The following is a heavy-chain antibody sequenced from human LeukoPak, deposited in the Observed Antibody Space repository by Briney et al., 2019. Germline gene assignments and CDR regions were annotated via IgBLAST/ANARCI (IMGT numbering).Heavy chain of an antibody. CDR1: GFTFSSYA. CDR3: ARGDRLTYYYYYGMDV. V-gene: IGHV3-30*14. CDR2: ISYDGSNK. Sequence: GRSLRLSCAASGFTFSSYAMHWVRQAPGKGLEWVAVISYDGSNKYYADSVKGRFTISRDNSKNTLYLQMSSLRAEDTAVYYCARGDRLTYYYYYGMDVWGQGTTVTVSS. J-gene: IGHJ6*02. D-gene: IGHD6-19*01.